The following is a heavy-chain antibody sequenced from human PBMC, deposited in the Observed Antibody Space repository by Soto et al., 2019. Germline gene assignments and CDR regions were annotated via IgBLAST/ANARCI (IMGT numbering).Heavy chain of an antibody. V-gene: IGHV3-23*01. CDR3: AKEGLFRGVINDFDY. J-gene: IGHJ4*02. CDR2: ISGSGDTT. Sequence: EVQLLESGGGLVQPGGSLRLSCAASGFTFNNYAMSWVRQAPGKGLEWVSSISGSGDTTYYADPVKGRFTLSRDNSKNTVYLQMNSLRAEDTAVYYCAKEGLFRGVINDFDYWGQGTLVTVSS. D-gene: IGHD3-16*02. CDR1: GFTFNNYA.